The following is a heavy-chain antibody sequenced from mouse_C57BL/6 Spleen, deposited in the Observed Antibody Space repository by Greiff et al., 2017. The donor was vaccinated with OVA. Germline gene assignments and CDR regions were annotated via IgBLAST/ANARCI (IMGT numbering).Heavy chain of an antibody. Sequence: EVQGVESGGGLVQPGGSLSLSCAASGFTFTDYYMSWVRQPPGKALEWLGFIRNKANGYTTEYSASVKGRFTISRDNSQSILYLQMNALRAEDSATYYCARYGGEGYFDVWGTGTTVTVSS. V-gene: IGHV7-3*01. D-gene: IGHD1-1*02. CDR3: ARYGGEGYFDV. CDR2: IRNKANGYTT. CDR1: GFTFTDYY. J-gene: IGHJ1*03.